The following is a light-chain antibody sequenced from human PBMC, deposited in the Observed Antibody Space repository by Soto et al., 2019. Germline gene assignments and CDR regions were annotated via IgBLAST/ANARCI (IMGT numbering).Light chain of an antibody. J-gene: IGKJ1*01. Sequence: EIVMTQYPATLSVSPGERATLSCRASQSVSSNLAWYQQIPGQAPRLLIYGASTRATGIPARFSGSGSGTELTLTISSLQSEDFAVYYCQQYHNWPWTFGQGTKVEVK. V-gene: IGKV3-15*01. CDR3: QQYHNWPWT. CDR1: QSVSSN. CDR2: GAS.